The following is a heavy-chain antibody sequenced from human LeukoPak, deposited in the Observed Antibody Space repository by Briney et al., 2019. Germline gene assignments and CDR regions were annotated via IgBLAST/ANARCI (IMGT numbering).Heavy chain of an antibody. CDR3: ASSTPWIQLWYGRDY. D-gene: IGHD5-18*01. CDR2: INHSGST. Sequence: SETLSLTCAVYGGSFSGYYWSWIRQPPGKGLEWIGEINHSGSTNYNPSLKSRVTISVDTSKNQFSLKPSSVTAADTAVYYCASSTPWIQLWYGRDYWGQGTLVTVSS. V-gene: IGHV4-34*01. CDR1: GGSFSGYY. J-gene: IGHJ4*02.